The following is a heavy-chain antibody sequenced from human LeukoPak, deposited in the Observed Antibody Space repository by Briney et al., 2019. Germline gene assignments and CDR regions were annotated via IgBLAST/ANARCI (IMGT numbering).Heavy chain of an antibody. CDR3: AREGMGRRAFDI. Sequence: GGSMRLSCPASGFTFSTYSMNWVRQAPGKGLEWVSSISSSSNYIYYADSLKGRFTISRDNAKNSLYLQMNSLRAEDTAMYFCAREGMGRRAFDIWGQGTMVTVSS. CDR1: GFTFSTYS. D-gene: IGHD3-10*01. V-gene: IGHV3-21*01. J-gene: IGHJ3*02. CDR2: ISSSSNYI.